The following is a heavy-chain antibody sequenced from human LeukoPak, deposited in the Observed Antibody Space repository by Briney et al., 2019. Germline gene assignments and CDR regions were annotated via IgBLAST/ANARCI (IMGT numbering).Heavy chain of an antibody. Sequence: GRSLRLSCAASGFTFSSYGMHWVRQAPGKGLEWVAVISYDGSNKYYADSVKGRFTISRDNSKNTLYLQMNSLRAEDTAVYYCARAEWELQKGVLDYWGQGTLVTVSS. D-gene: IGHD1-26*01. CDR2: ISYDGSNK. J-gene: IGHJ4*02. CDR1: GFTFSSYG. CDR3: ARAEWELQKGVLDY. V-gene: IGHV3-30*03.